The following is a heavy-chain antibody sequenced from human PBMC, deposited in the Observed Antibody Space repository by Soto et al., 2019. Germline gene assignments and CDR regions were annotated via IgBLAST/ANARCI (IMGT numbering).Heavy chain of an antibody. Sequence: ASVKVSCKASGGTFSSYAISWVRQAPGQGLEWMGGIVPIFGTANYAQKFQGRVTVTADESTSTAYMELSSLRSEDTAVYYCARPEPDYGDDYYYYGMDVWGQGTTVTVSS. CDR1: GGTFSSYA. J-gene: IGHJ6*02. CDR2: IVPIFGTA. CDR3: ARPEPDYGDDYYYYGMDV. D-gene: IGHD4-17*01. V-gene: IGHV1-69*13.